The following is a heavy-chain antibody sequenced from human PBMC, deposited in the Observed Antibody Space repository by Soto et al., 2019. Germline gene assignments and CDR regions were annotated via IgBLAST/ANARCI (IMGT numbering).Heavy chain of an antibody. V-gene: IGHV1-8*01. CDR3: ARQFDHDRSGYYYVY. J-gene: IGHJ4*02. D-gene: IGHD3-22*01. CDR2: MNPNSGNT. Sequence: ASVKFSCKASGYTFTSYDINWVRQDTGQGLEWMGWMNPNSGNTGYAQKFQGRVTISADEVTSTAYMELSSLRSEDTGVYYCARQFDHDRSGYYYVYWGQGTQVTVSS. CDR1: GYTFTSYD.